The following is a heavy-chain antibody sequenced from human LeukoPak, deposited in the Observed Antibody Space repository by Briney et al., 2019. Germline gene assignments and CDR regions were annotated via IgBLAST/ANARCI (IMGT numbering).Heavy chain of an antibody. V-gene: IGHV3-53*01. CDR3: ARDMGFGDQMGY. CDR2: IYSGGST. J-gene: IGHJ4*02. CDR1: GFSVSSIY. D-gene: IGHD3-10*01. Sequence: PGGSLRLSCAASGFSVSSIYMSWVRQAPGKGLEWVSVIYSGGSTYYADSVRGRFTTSRDNSKNTLYLQMNSLRVEDTAVYYCARDMGFGDQMGYWGQGTLVTVPS.